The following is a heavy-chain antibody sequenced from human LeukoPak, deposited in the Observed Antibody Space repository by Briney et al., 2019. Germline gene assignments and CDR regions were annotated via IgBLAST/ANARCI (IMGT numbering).Heavy chain of an antibody. CDR2: INPNGGGT. CDR1: GYTFTGYY. D-gene: IGHD3-22*01. Sequence: ASVKVSCKASGYTFTGYYIHWVRQAPGQGLEWVGWINPNGGGTNYAQKFQGRVTMTWDTSISTAYMEMTRLRSDDTAVYYCARDRTDYYDSRGYYPNWFDPWGQGTLVTVSS. CDR3: ARDRTDYYDSRGYYPNWFDP. V-gene: IGHV1-2*02. J-gene: IGHJ5*02.